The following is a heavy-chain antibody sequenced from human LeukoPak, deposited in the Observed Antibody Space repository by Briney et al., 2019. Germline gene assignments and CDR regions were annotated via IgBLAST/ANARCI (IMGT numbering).Heavy chain of an antibody. D-gene: IGHD6-19*01. Sequence: PGGSLRLSCAASGFTFNTYAMNWVRQAPGKGLEWVSAISGSGGSTYDADSVKGRLTISRDNSKSTLYLQMNSLRAEDTAIYYCAKGFSYSSGWYFYFDYWGQGTLVTVSS. V-gene: IGHV3-23*01. CDR3: AKGFSYSSGWYFYFDY. J-gene: IGHJ4*02. CDR1: GFTFNTYA. CDR2: ISGSGGST.